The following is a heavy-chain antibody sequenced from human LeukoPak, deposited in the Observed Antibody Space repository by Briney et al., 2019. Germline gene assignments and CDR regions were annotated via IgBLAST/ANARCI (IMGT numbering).Heavy chain of an antibody. Sequence: SEILSLTCTVSGGSISSYYWSWIRQPPGKGLEWIGYIYYSGSTNYNPSLKSRVTISVDTSKNQFSLKLSSVTAADTAVYYCARVVSGSYRGYYFDYWGQGTLVTVSS. CDR1: GGSISSYY. CDR3: ARVVSGSYRGYYFDY. J-gene: IGHJ4*02. CDR2: IYYSGST. D-gene: IGHD1-26*01. V-gene: IGHV4-59*01.